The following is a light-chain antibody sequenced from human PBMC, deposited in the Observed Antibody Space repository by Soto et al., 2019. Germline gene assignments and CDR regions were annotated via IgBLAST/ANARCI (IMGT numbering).Light chain of an antibody. V-gene: IGLV1-47*01. CDR3: AAWDDSLTGVI. Sequence: QSVLTQPPSASGTPGQRVTISCSGSSSSIGSNYVYWYRQFPGTAPKLLIHRDNQRPSGVPDRFAGSKSGSSASLAISGLRCEDEADYYCAAWDDSLTGVIFCGGTKLTVL. CDR1: SSSIGSNY. J-gene: IGLJ2*01. CDR2: RDN.